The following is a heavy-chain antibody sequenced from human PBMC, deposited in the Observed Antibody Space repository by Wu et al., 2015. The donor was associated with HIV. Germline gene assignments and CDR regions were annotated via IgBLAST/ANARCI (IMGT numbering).Heavy chain of an antibody. CDR3: ARYYGNWYLDV. D-gene: IGHD3-16*01. CDR2: ISVYNRNT. Sequence: QVQLLQSEPEVKKPGASVKVSCKASGYSFHSFGINWVRQAPGHGLEWMGWISVYNRNTKYAESVQDRVTMTADTSTFTAYLELRSLRSDDTAVYYCARYYGNWYLDVWGRWHPHQLSLQ. J-gene: IGHJ2*01. V-gene: IGHV1-18*01. CDR1: GYSFHSFG.